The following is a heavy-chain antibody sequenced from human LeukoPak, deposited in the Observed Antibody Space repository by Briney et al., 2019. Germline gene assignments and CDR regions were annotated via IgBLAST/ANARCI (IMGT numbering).Heavy chain of an antibody. D-gene: IGHD3-22*01. J-gene: IGHJ4*02. V-gene: IGHV4-59*01. CDR3: ARGGYYYDSSGYDQCYFDY. Sequence: SETLSLTCTVSGGSISSYYWSWIRQPPGKGLEWIGYIYYSGSTNYNPSLKSRVTISVDTSKNQFSLKLSSVTAADTAVYYCARGGYYYDSSGYDQCYFDYWGQGTLVTVSS. CDR1: GGSISSYY. CDR2: IYYSGST.